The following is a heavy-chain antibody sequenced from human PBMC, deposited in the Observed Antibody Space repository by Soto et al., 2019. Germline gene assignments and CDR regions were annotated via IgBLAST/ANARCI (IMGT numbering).Heavy chain of an antibody. J-gene: IGHJ4*02. V-gene: IGHV3-23*01. CDR2: ISGSGDTT. CDR1: TFIFTNYA. CDR3: TTISDRGIAAALGF. Sequence: PGGSLRLSCAASTFIFTNYAMSWIRQAPGKGLEWVSAISGSGDTTYYADSVKGRFSISRDNSKNTLYLHLNSLRVEDTAIYYCTTISDRGIAAALGFWGQGTLVTVSS. D-gene: IGHD6-13*01.